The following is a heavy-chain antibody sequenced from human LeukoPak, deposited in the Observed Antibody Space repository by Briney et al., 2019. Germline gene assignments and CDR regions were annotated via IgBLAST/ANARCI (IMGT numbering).Heavy chain of an antibody. CDR3: ARIAAAAKVYYYYYYMDV. CDR2: IYPGDSDT. D-gene: IGHD6-13*01. J-gene: IGHJ6*03. CDR1: GYSFTSYW. V-gene: IGHV5-51*01. Sequence: GESLKISCKGSGYSFTSYWIGWVRQMPGKGLEWMGIIYPGDSDTRYSPSFQGQVTISADKSISTAYLQWSSLKASDTARYYCARIAAAAKVYYYYYYMDVWGKGTTVTVSS.